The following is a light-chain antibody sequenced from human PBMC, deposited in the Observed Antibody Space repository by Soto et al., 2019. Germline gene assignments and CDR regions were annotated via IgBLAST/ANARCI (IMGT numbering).Light chain of an antibody. J-gene: IGLJ3*02. V-gene: IGLV1-47*01. CDR3: AAWDDSLSGVV. Sequence: QSVLTQPPSASGTPGQRVTISCSGSISNLGSNFIYWYQQLPGAAPKLLISRNNERPSGVPDRFSGSKSGTSASLAISVLRSEDEADYHCAAWDDSLSGVVFGGGTKLTVL. CDR2: RNN. CDR1: ISNLGSNF.